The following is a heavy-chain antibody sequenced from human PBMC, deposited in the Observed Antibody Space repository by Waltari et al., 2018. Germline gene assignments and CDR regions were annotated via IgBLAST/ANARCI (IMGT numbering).Heavy chain of an antibody. J-gene: IGHJ2*01. Sequence: QVQLVQSGAEVTKPGASVKVSCKASGYTFTSYGISWVRQAPGQGLEWMGWSSAYNGNTNSAQKLQGRVTMTTDTSTSTAYMELMSLRSDDTAVYYCARDWGGAGTTSGGVFDLWGRGTLVTVSS. CDR2: SSAYNGNT. CDR1: GYTFTSYG. CDR3: ARDWGGAGTTSGGVFDL. V-gene: IGHV1-18*01. D-gene: IGHD1-7*01.